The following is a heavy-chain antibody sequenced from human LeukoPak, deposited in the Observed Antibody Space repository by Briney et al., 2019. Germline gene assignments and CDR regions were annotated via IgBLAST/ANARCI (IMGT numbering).Heavy chain of an antibody. D-gene: IGHD1/OR15-1a*01. J-gene: IGHJ5*02. V-gene: IGHV1-2*02. Sequence: EASVKVSCKASGYTFTGYYMHWVRQAPGQGLEWMGWINPNSGGTNYAQKFQGRVTMTRNTSISTAYMELSRLRSDDTAVYYCARLEEHTLNWFDPWGQGTLVTVSS. CDR1: GYTFTGYY. CDR3: ARLEEHTLNWFDP. CDR2: INPNSGGT.